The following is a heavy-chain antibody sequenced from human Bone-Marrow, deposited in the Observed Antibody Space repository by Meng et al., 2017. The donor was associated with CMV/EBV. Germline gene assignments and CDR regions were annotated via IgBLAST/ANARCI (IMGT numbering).Heavy chain of an antibody. J-gene: IGHJ4*02. Sequence: SETLSLTCGIYGGSLSGYYWSWIRQTPGKGLEWIGEIRHSGDTTNYNPSLKSRVTISIDTSKKQFSLKLSAVTAADTAVYYCARQYSSAYYSDYWGQGTRVTVSS. CDR3: ARQYSSAYYSDY. V-gene: IGHV4-34*01. CDR1: GGSLSGYY. D-gene: IGHD6-6*01. CDR2: IRHSGDTT.